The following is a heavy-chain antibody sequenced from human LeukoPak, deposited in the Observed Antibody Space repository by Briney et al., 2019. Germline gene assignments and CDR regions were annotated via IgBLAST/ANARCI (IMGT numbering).Heavy chain of an antibody. Sequence: SETLSLTCTVSGGSISSYYWSWIRQPAGKGLEWIGYIYNSGSTNYSPSLKSRVTISVDTSKNQFSLKLSSVTTADTAVYFCAREYCSSTTCYFDFWGQGTLVTVSS. V-gene: IGHV4-59*01. CDR1: GGSISSYY. CDR3: AREYCSSTTCYFDF. D-gene: IGHD2/OR15-2a*01. J-gene: IGHJ4*02. CDR2: IYNSGST.